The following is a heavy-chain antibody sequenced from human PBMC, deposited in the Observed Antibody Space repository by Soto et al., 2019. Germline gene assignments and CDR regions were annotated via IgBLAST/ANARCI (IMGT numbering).Heavy chain of an antibody. CDR3: ARDQGGGLRGRLDP. J-gene: IGHJ5*02. CDR1: GGTFRNYA. V-gene: IGHV1-69*01. Sequence: QVQLVQSGAEVRKPGSSVKVSCRASGGTFRNYAFTWVRQAPGQGLEWMGGIVPMFGATNYAQKFQGRVTITADELTSTVYLDLTSLKSDDTAIYYCARDQGGGLRGRLDPWGQGTLVTVSS. D-gene: IGHD4-17*01. CDR2: IVPMFGAT.